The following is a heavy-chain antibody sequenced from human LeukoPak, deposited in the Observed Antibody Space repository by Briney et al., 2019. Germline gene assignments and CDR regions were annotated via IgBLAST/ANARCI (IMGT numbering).Heavy chain of an antibody. J-gene: IGHJ5*02. Sequence: ASVKVSCKASGYTFTSYDINWVRQATGQGLEWMGWMNPNSGNTGYAQKFQGRVTMTRNTSISTAYMELSSLRSEDTAVYYCARGRKERQLNNWFDPWGQGTLVTVSS. CDR1: GYTFTSYD. CDR2: MNPNSGNT. D-gene: IGHD6-13*01. CDR3: ARGRKERQLNNWFDP. V-gene: IGHV1-8*01.